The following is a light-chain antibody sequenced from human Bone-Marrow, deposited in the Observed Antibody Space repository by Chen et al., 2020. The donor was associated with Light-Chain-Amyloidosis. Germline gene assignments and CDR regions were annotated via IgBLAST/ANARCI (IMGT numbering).Light chain of an antibody. CDR3: SSYTITNTRV. V-gene: IGLV2-14*01. Sequence: QSALTQPASVSGSPGQSITISCTGTSSDVGGDNHVSWYQQHPDKAPKLMIYEVTNRPSWVPDRVAGSKSDNTASLTIAGRQTEDEADYFCSSYTITNTRVFGSGTRVTVL. CDR2: EVT. J-gene: IGLJ1*01. CDR1: SSDVGGDNH.